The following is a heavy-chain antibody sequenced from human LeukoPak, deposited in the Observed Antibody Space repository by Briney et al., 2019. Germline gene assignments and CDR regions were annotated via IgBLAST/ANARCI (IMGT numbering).Heavy chain of an antibody. CDR1: GFAFSSYG. V-gene: IGHV3-30*18. Sequence: GGSLRLSCAASGFAFSSYGMHWVRQAPGKGLEWVAVISYDGSNKYYADSVKGRFTISRDNSKNTLYLQMNSLRAEDTAVYYCAKRGYYGDHYFDYWGQGTLVTVSS. J-gene: IGHJ4*02. CDR3: AKRGYYGDHYFDY. CDR2: ISYDGSNK. D-gene: IGHD4-17*01.